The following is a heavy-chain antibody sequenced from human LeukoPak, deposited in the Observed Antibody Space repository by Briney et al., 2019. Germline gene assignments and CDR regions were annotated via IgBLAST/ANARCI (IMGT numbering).Heavy chain of an antibody. CDR2: MNPNSGNT. CDR1: GYTFTSYD. D-gene: IGHD6-13*01. V-gene: IGHV1-8*01. CDR3: ARVGVASSSWYFSKYGMDV. Sequence: GASVKVSCKASGYTFTSYDINWVRQATGQGLEWMGWMNPNSGNTGYAQKLQGRVTMTTDTSTSTAYMELRSLRSDDTAVYYCARVGVASSSWYFSKYGMDVWGQGTTVTVSS. J-gene: IGHJ6*02.